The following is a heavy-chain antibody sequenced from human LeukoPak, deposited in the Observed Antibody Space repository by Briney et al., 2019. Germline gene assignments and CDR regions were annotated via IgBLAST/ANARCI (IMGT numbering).Heavy chain of an antibody. D-gene: IGHD6-6*01. V-gene: IGHV1-18*01. CDR2: ISAYNGNT. CDR3: ARAPYSSSSGEFDY. CDR1: GGTFSSYA. J-gene: IGHJ4*02. Sequence: ASVKVSCKASGGTFSSYAISWVRQAPGQGLEWMGWISAYNGNTNYAQKLQGRVTMTTDTSTSTAYMELRSLRSDDTAVYYCARAPYSSSSGEFDYWGQGTLVTVSS.